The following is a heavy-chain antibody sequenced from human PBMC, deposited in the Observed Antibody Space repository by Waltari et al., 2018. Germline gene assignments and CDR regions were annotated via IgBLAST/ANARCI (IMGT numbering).Heavy chain of an antibody. CDR1: GYTFTSYA. D-gene: IGHD2-21*02. J-gene: IGHJ4*02. CDR3: ARAPVGDLAADHFDY. Sequence: QVQLVQSGAEVKKPGASVKVSCKASGYTFTSYAMHWVRQAPGQRLEWMGWINAGNGNTKYSQKFQGRVTITRDTSASTAYMELSSLRSEDTAVYYCARAPVGDLAADHFDYWGQGTLVTVSS. CDR2: INAGNGNT. V-gene: IGHV1-3*01.